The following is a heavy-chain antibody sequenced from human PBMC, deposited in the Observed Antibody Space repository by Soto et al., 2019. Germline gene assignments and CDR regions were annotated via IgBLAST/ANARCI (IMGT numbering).Heavy chain of an antibody. V-gene: IGHV3-9*01. CDR1: GFTFHEYA. CDR2: ISSDGDTI. CDR3: TKRASALFYHSRMNL. J-gene: IGHJ6*02. Sequence: EVQLIESGGGWVQPGTSLRVSCAASGFTFHEYAMHWVRQAPGKGLEWVSGISSDGDTIAYADSVQGRFTVFGDNAKNSLKMRIYILREEVTALYCGTKRASALFYHSRMNLRGQGTTFPVPS. D-gene: IGHD2-2*01.